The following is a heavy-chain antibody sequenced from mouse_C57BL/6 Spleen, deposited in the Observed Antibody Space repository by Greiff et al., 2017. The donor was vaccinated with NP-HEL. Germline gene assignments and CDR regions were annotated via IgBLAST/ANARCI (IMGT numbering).Heavy chain of an antibody. CDR1: GYSITSGYY. CDR3: AREGYDDFDY. D-gene: IGHD2-2*01. V-gene: IGHV3-6*01. J-gene: IGHJ2*01. CDR2: ISYDGSN. Sequence: EVQLQQSGPGLVKPSQSLSLTCSVTGYSITSGYYWNWIRQFPGNKLEWMGYISYDGSNNYNPSLKNRISITRDTSKNQFFLKLNSVTTEDTATYYCAREGYDDFDYWGQGTTLTVSS.